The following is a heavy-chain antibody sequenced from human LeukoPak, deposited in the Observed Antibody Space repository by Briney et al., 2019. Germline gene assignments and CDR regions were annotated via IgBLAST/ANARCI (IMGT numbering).Heavy chain of an antibody. CDR2: IYSTGST. J-gene: IGHJ4*02. V-gene: IGHV4-4*07. CDR3: ARGTEMTRVAGYYSFNY. CDR1: AGSIGGYY. Sequence: PSETLSLTCTVSAGSIGGYYWTWIRQPAGKGLEWIGRIYSTGSTYYNPSLESRVTISLDTSNNQFSLKVTSVTAEDTAVYFCARGTEMTRVAGYYSFNYWGQGALVSVSS. D-gene: IGHD4-11*01.